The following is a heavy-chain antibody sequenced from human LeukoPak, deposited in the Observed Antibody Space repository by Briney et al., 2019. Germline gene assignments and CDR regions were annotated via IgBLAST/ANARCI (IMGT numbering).Heavy chain of an antibody. V-gene: IGHV4-34*01. J-gene: IGHJ4*02. CDR3: ARAAVSRSSEGVDY. D-gene: IGHD6-6*01. CDR2: INHSGST. CDR1: GGSFRGYY. Sequence: SETLSLTCAVYGGSFRGYYWSWIRQPPGKGLEWIGEINHSGSTNYNPSLKSRVTISVDTSKNQFSLKLSSVTAADTAVYYCARAAVSRSSEGVDYWGQGTLVTVSS.